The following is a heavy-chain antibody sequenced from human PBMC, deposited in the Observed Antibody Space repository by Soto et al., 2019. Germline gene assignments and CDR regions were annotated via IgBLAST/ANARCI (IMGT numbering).Heavy chain of an antibody. Sequence: ASVKVSCKASGYTFTSYGISWVRQAPGQGLEWMGWISAYNGNTNYAQKLQGRVTMTTDTSTSTAYMELRSLRSGDTAVYYCARDKGDGSGSYYGYWGQGTLVTVSS. CDR3: ARDKGDGSGSYYGY. CDR2: ISAYNGNT. J-gene: IGHJ4*02. V-gene: IGHV1-18*01. CDR1: GYTFTSYG. D-gene: IGHD3-10*01.